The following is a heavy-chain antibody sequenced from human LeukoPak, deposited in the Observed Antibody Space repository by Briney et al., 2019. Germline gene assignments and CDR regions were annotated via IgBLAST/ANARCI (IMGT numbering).Heavy chain of an antibody. D-gene: IGHD3-9*01. CDR2: INHSGDT. Sequence: SETLSLTCAVSGGSFSAYYWTWIRQPPGKGLEWIAEINHSGDTNYNPSLESRVTISVDTSKNQFSLKLSSVTAADTAVYYCARVGYDTMSGYFDYWGQGALVTASS. CDR3: ARVGYDTMSGYFDY. V-gene: IGHV4-34*01. J-gene: IGHJ4*02. CDR1: GGSFSAYY.